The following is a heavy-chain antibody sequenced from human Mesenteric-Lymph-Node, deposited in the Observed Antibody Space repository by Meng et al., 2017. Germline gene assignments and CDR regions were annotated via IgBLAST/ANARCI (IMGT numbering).Heavy chain of an antibody. D-gene: IGHD4-11*01. CDR2: SRNKAKSYTT. J-gene: IGHJ4*01. V-gene: IGHV3-72*01. Sequence: VQVVGSGGSLVQPGGSLRLSCAASGFTFSDHYMDWVCQAPGKGLEWVGRSRNKAKSYTTDYAASVKGRFTIVRDDSKNSVYLQMDSLKTEDTALYYCARSNNGDYWGHGTLVTVSS. CDR1: GFTFSDHY. CDR3: ARSNNGDY.